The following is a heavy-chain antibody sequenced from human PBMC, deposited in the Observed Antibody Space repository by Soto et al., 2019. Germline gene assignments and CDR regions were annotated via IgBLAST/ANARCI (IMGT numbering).Heavy chain of an antibody. J-gene: IGHJ4*02. CDR1: GGSISSGDYY. CDR3: ARDWDTGGGYFDY. CDR2: IYYSGST. D-gene: IGHD5-18*01. V-gene: IGHV4-30-4*01. Sequence: QVQLQESGPGLVKPSQTLSLTCTVSGGSISSGDYYWSWIRQPPGKGLEWIGYIYYSGSTYYNPSLKSRVTISVDTSKNQFSRKLSSVTAADTAVYYCARDWDTGGGYFDYWGQGTLVTVSS.